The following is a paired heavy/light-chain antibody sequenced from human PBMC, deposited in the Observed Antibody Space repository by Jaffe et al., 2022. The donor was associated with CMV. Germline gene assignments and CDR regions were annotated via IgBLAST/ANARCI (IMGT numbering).Light chain of an antibody. J-gene: IGKJ5*01. CDR2: WAS. V-gene: IGKV4-1*01. Sequence: DIVMTQSPDSLPVSLGERATINCKSSQSVLHTSINKNYLAWYQQKPGQSPKLLIYWASTRESGVPDRFSGSGSGTDFTLTISSLQAEDVAVYYCQQYYSSPPTFGPGTRLQIK. CDR3: QQYYSSPPT. CDR1: QSVLHTSINKNY.
Heavy chain of an antibody. CDR2: ISASGHMT. J-gene: IGHJ5*02. V-gene: IGHV3-23*01. Sequence: EVQLLESGGGLVQPGGSLRLSCAASGFTFSNYGMSWVRQAPGKGLEWVAGISASGHMTDYIDSVKGRFTISRDTLRNTLDLEMNSLRVEDTALYYCARDRALRINAQVGTHWFGPWGQGTPVTVSS. CDR1: GFTFSNYG. D-gene: IGHD3-10*01. CDR3: ARDRALRINAQVGTHWFGP.